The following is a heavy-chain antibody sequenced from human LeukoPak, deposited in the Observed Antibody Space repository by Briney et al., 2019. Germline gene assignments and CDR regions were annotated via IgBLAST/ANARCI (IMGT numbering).Heavy chain of an antibody. D-gene: IGHD3-10*01. CDR3: ARDSGTTGEVKFDP. V-gene: IGHV4-38-2*02. Sequence: SETLSLTCTVSGYSISSGYFWVWIRQPPGKGLEWIGSIYHSGRTYYNPSLKSLVTISVDTSKNQFSLKLSSVTAADTAVYYCARDSGTTGEVKFDPWGRGTLVTVSS. CDR1: GYSISSGYF. CDR2: IYHSGRT. J-gene: IGHJ2*01.